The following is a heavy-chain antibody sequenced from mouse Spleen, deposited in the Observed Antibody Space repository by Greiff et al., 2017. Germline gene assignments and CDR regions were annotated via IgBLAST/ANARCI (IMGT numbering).Heavy chain of an antibody. CDR2: IDPSDSYT. CDR1: GYTFTSYW. Sequence: QVQLQQPGAELVKPGASVKLSCKASGYTFTSYWMQWVKQRPGQGLEWIGEIDPSDSYTNYNQKFKGKATLTVDTSSSTAYMQLSSLTSEDSAVYYCARSNYYDGSGAMDYWGQGTSVTVSS. D-gene: IGHD1-1*01. V-gene: IGHV1-50*01. J-gene: IGHJ4*01. CDR3: ARSNYYDGSGAMDY.